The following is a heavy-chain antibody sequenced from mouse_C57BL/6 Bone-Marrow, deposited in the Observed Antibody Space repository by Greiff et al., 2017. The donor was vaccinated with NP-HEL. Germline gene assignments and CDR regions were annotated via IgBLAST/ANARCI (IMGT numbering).Heavy chain of an antibody. J-gene: IGHJ4*01. D-gene: IGHD2-4*01. CDR3: AIKGRLRRRDYYAMDY. CDR2: IHPRSGNT. CDR1: GYTFTSYG. V-gene: IGHV1-81*01. Sequence: QVQLQQSGAELARPGASVKLSCKASGYTFTSYGISWVKQRTGQGLEWIGEIHPRSGNTYYNEKFKGKATLTADKSSSTAYMELRSLTSEDSAVYFCAIKGRLRRRDYYAMDYWGQGTSVTVSS.